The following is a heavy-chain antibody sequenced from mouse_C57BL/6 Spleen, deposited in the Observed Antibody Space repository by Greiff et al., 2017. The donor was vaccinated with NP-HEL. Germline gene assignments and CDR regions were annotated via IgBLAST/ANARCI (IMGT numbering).Heavy chain of an antibody. J-gene: IGHJ3*01. V-gene: IGHV14-1*01. CDR3: TQTAQAPWFAY. CDR2: IDPEDGDT. D-gene: IGHD3-2*02. Sequence: EVQLPQSGAELVRPGASVKLSCTASGFNIKDYHMHWVKQRPEQGLERIGRIDPEDGDTEYAPKFQGKATMTADTSSNTAYLQLSSLTSEDTAVYYCTQTAQAPWFAYWGQGTLVTVSA. CDR1: GFNIKDYH.